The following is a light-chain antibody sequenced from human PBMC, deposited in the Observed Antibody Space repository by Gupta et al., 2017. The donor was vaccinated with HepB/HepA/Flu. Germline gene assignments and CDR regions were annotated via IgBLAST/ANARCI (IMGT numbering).Light chain of an antibody. CDR1: SSDVGGYKF. V-gene: IGLV2-8*01. CDR3: SSHAGGNNVL. CDR2: EVS. Sequence: QSALTQPPSASGSPGQSITISCTGTSSDVGGYKFVSWYQQHPGKAPNLMIYEVSKRPSGVPERFSGSKSGNTASLTVSGLQTEDEADYYCSSHAGGNNVLFGGGTKVTVL. J-gene: IGLJ2*01.